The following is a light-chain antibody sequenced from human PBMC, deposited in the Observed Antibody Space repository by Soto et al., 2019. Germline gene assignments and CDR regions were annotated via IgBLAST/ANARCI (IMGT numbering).Light chain of an antibody. CDR3: QSYDSSLSGVV. CDR2: GNS. V-gene: IGLV1-40*01. J-gene: IGLJ2*01. Sequence: QSVLTQPPSVSGAPGQRVTISCTGDSSNIGAGYDVHWYQQLPGTAPKLLIYGNSNRPSGVPDRFSGSKSGTSASLAITGLQAEDEVDYYCQSYDSSLSGVVFGGGTKVTVL. CDR1: SSNIGAGYD.